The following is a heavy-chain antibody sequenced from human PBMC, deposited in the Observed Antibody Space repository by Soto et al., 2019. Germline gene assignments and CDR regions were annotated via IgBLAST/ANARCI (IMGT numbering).Heavy chain of an antibody. CDR1: GGSISSYY. CDR3: ARAGIAAAGYYYYGMDV. CDR2: IYYSGST. Sequence: SETLSLTCTVSGGSISSYYWSWIRQPPGKGLEWIGYIYYSGSTNYNPSLKSRVTTSVDTSKNQFSLKLSSVTAADTAVYYCARAGIAAAGYYYYGMDVWGQGTTVTVSS. D-gene: IGHD6-13*01. J-gene: IGHJ6*02. V-gene: IGHV4-59*01.